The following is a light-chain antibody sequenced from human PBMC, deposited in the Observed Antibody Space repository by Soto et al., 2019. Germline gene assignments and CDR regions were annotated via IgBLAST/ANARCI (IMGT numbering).Light chain of an antibody. CDR3: CSFAGTYTI. J-gene: IGLJ2*01. CDR2: TNN. Sequence: QAVVTQPPSVSGAPGQRVTISCTGSSSNIGAGYDVHWYRQVPGTAPKLLINTNNNRPSGVPDRFSGSKSGTSASLAITGLQAEDESDYYCCSFAGTYTIFGGGTKVTVL. CDR1: SSNIGAGYD. V-gene: IGLV1-40*01.